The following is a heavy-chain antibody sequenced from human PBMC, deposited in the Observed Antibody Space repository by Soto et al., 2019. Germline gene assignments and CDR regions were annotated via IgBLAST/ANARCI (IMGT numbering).Heavy chain of an antibody. CDR1: GFTFNIYA. Sequence: GGSLRLSCVASGFTFNIYAMSWVRQAPGKGLEWVSGISNSGGSTYYADSVKGRFTISRDDSKNTVYLQMNSLRAEDTAVYYCARDRTLGLDYWGQGTLVTVSS. D-gene: IGHD1-26*01. V-gene: IGHV3-23*01. J-gene: IGHJ4*02. CDR2: ISNSGGST. CDR3: ARDRTLGLDY.